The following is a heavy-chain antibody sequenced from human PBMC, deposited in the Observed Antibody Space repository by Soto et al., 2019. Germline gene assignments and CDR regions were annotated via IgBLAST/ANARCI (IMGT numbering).Heavy chain of an antibody. J-gene: IGHJ3*01. CDR1: GFTFRNYG. V-gene: IGHV3-48*01. CDR3: ARDQLYYNDISGRPLNAFDV. Sequence: EVDLVESGGGLVQSGGSLRLSCAASGFTFRNYGMNWVRQAPGKGLEWVSYIGIGSSTKYYADSVKGRFTISRDNAKNSLYLQMNSLRAEDTAVYYCARDQLYYNDISGRPLNAFDVWGQGTMVNVSS. CDR2: IGIGSSTK. D-gene: IGHD3-22*01.